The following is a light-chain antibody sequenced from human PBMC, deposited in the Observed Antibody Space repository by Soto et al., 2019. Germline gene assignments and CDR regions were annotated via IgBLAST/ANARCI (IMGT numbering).Light chain of an antibody. CDR3: QAWDSNTRV. CDR1: KLGDKY. J-gene: IGLJ1*01. Sequence: SYELTQPPSVSVSPGQTASITCSGDKLGDKYACWYQQKPGQSPVLVICQDSKRPSGIPERFSGSNSGNTATLTISGTQAMDEADYYCQAWDSNTRVFGTGTKLTAL. V-gene: IGLV3-1*01. CDR2: QDS.